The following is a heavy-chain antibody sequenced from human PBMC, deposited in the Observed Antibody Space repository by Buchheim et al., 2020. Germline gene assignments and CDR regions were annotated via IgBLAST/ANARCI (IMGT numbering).Heavy chain of an antibody. Sequence: EVQLVESGGGLVKPGGSLRLSCAASGFTFSNAWMSWVRQAPGKGLEWVGRIKSKTDGGTTDYAAPVKGRFTISRDDAKNTLYLQMNSLKTEDTAVYYCTTDHVGDGYTYYYYYYGMDVWGQGTT. CDR1: GFTFSNAW. J-gene: IGHJ6*02. V-gene: IGHV3-15*01. D-gene: IGHD2-21*02. CDR3: TTDHVGDGYTYYYYYYGMDV. CDR2: IKSKTDGGTT.